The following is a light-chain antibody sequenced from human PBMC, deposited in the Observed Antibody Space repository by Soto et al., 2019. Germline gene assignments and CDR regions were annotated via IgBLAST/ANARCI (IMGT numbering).Light chain of an antibody. CDR3: QQRSNWPPFT. CDR2: DAS. J-gene: IGKJ5*01. CDR1: QSVSSSY. Sequence: EIVLTQSPGTLSLSPGERATLSCRAVQSVSSSYLAWYQQKPGQAPRLLIYDASNRATDIPARFSGSGSGTDFTLTISSLEPEDFAVYYCQQRSNWPPFTFGQGTRLEIK. V-gene: IGKV3D-20*02.